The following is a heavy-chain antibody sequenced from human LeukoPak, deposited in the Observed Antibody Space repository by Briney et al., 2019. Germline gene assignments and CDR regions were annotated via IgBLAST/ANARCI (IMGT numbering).Heavy chain of an antibody. J-gene: IGHJ4*02. V-gene: IGHV3-9*01. CDR3: AKDRHWELTGGGFDY. D-gene: IGHD4-23*01. CDR2: ISWNSDNI. CDR1: GFTFDDYA. Sequence: GGSLRLSFAASGFTFDDYAMHWVRQAPGKGLEWVSGISWNSDNIGYADSVRGRFTISRDNAKNSLYLQMNSLRAEDTAVYYCAKDRHWELTGGGFDYWGQGTLVTVSS.